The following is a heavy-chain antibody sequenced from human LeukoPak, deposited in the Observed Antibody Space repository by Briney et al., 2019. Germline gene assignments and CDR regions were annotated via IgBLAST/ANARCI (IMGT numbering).Heavy chain of an antibody. V-gene: IGHV1-69*04. J-gene: IGHJ4*02. CDR2: IIPILGIA. D-gene: IGHD3-22*01. Sequence: SVKVSCKASGGTFSSYAISWVRQAPGQGLEWMGRIIPILGIANYAQKFQGRVTMTRDTSTSTVYMELSSLRSEDTAVYYCAREGRAGYYDSSGYLVYWGQGTLVTVSS. CDR3: AREGRAGYYDSSGYLVY. CDR1: GGTFSSYA.